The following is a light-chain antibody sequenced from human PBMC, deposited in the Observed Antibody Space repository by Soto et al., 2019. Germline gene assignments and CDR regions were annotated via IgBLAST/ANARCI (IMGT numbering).Light chain of an antibody. CDR1: SSNTGAGYD. V-gene: IGLV1-40*01. J-gene: IGLJ2*01. Sequence: QAVLTQQPSVSGAPGQRVTISCTGSSSNTGAGYDVHWYQHLPGTAPKLLIYGNSNRPSGVPDRFSGSKSGTSASLAITGLQAEDEADYYCQSYDSSLSGVLFGGGTKVTVL. CDR2: GNS. CDR3: QSYDSSLSGVL.